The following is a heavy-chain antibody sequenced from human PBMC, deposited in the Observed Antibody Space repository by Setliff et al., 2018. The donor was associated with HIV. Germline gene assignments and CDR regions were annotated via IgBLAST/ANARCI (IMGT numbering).Heavy chain of an antibody. CDR2: IFNSEIT. CDR3: ARGGTSSNWFDP. Sequence: LSLTCIVSGASISSDTWSWIRQPPGKGLQWIGFIFNSEITNYNPSLKSRVTISLDMSKNQFSLKLTSVTAADTAVYYCARGGTSSNWFDPWGQGTLVTVSS. D-gene: IGHD2-2*01. J-gene: IGHJ5*02. V-gene: IGHV4-59*01. CDR1: GASISSDT.